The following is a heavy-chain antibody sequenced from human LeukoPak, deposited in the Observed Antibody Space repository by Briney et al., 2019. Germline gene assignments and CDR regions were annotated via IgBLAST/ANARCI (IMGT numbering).Heavy chain of an antibody. J-gene: IGHJ4*02. CDR3: ASAAQTLGYCSGGSCYSSRPFDY. CDR1: GGSISSCSYY. D-gene: IGHD2-15*01. V-gene: IGHV4-39*01. CDR2: IYYSGST. Sequence: SETLSLTCTVSGGSISSCSYYWGWIRQPPGKGLEWIASIYYSGSTYYNPSLKSRVTISVDTSKNQFSLKLSSVTAADTAVYYCASAAQTLGYCSGGSCYSSRPFDYWGQGTLVTVSS.